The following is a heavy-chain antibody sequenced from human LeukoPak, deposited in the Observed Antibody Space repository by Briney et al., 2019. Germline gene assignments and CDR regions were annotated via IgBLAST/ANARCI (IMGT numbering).Heavy chain of an antibody. D-gene: IGHD5-12*01. J-gene: IGHJ4*02. CDR2: ISGSGGTT. CDR1: GLTFSSYA. Sequence: GASLSLSRAASGLTFSSYAMGSVRQPPGEGLEWVSGISGSGGTTYHADSVQGRFTISRDNSKKTLFLQMSSLRAEDTAVYYCAKGDVVTAIFPLDYWGQGTLVIVSS. CDR3: AKGDVVTAIFPLDY. V-gene: IGHV3-23*01.